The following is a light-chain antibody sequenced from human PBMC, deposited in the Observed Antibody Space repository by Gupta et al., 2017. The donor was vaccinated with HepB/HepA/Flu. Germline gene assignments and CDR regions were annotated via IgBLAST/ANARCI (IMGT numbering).Light chain of an antibody. CDR1: QCISSY. V-gene: IGKV3-11*01. CDR3: QQQGNWPKT. Sequence: AFTQSPATLSLSPVHSATRSCRASQCISSYLAWYQQKAGQATRLLIYAAFNRATGIPARFSGSGSGTDFTLTISSQEPEDFAVYYCQQQGNWPKTFGQGTQVEIK. J-gene: IGKJ1*01. CDR2: AAF.